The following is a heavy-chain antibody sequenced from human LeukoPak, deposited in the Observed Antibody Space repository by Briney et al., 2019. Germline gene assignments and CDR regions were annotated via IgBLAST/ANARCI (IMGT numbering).Heavy chain of an antibody. V-gene: IGHV4-59*01. CDR2: IYYSGST. CDR3: ARPKVSGWYLGFDY. J-gene: IGHJ4*02. CDR1: GGSISSYY. Sequence: PSETLSLTCTVSGGSISSYYWSWIRQPPGKGLEWIGYIYYSGSTSYNPSLKSRVTISVDTSKNQFSLKLSSVTAADTAVYYCARPKVSGWYLGFDYWGQGTLVTVSS. D-gene: IGHD6-19*01.